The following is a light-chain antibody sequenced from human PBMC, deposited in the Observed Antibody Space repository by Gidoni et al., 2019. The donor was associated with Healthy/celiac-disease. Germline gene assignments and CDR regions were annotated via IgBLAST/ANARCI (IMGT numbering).Light chain of an antibody. CDR1: QSISSY. Sequence: DIQMIQSPSSLSAPVGDRVTIPCRASQSISSYLNWYQQKPGKAPKLLIYAASSLQSGVPSRFSGSGSGTDSTPTISSLQPEDFATYYCQQSYSTPLYTFGQGTKLEIK. CDR2: AAS. V-gene: IGKV1-39*01. CDR3: QQSYSTPLYT. J-gene: IGKJ2*01.